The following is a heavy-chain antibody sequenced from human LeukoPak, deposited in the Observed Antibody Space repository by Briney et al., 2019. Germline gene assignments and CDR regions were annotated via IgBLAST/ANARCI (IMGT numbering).Heavy chain of an antibody. D-gene: IGHD2-15*01. CDR2: IIPILGIA. CDR1: GGTFSSYA. J-gene: IGHJ5*02. CDR3: ARVSCSGGSCYSGRWFDP. Sequence: VASVKVSCKASGGTFSSYAISWVRQAPGQGLEWMGRIIPILGIANYAQKFQGRVTITADKSTSTAYMELSSLRSEDTAVYYSARVSCSGGSCYSGRWFDPRGQGTLVTVSS. V-gene: IGHV1-69*04.